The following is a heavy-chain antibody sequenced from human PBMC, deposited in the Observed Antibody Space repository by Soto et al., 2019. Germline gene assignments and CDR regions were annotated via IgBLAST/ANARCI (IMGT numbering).Heavy chain of an antibody. V-gene: IGHV1-69*06. D-gene: IGHD3-22*01. CDR1: EDTFRNYA. Sequence: QVELVQSGAEVKKPGSSVKVSCQASEDTFRNYAISWVRQAPGQGLEWMGGIIPIFGTAKYAQKFQGRVTITADTSAKTVYLELSSLRSEDTAVYYCASTTYDTSAYYYWYLGLWGRGTMVTVSS. CDR3: ASTTYDTSAYYYWYLGL. J-gene: IGHJ2*01. CDR2: IIPIFGTA.